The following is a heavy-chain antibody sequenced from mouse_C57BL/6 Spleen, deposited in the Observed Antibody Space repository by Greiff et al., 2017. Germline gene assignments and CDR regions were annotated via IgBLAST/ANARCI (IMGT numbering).Heavy chain of an antibody. J-gene: IGHJ2*01. D-gene: IGHD3-2*02. CDR3: ARWEATGSPFDY. CDR2: INPSTGGT. Sequence: VQLQQSGPELVKPGASVKISCKASGYSFTGYYMNWVKQSPEKSLEWIGGINPSTGGTTYNQKCKAKATLTVDKSSSTAYMQLKSLTSEDSAVYYCARWEATGSPFDYWGQGTTLTVSS. V-gene: IGHV1-42*01. CDR1: GYSFTGYY.